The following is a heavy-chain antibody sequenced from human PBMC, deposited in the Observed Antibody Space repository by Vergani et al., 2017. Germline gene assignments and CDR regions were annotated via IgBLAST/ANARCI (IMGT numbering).Heavy chain of an antibody. CDR3: AREPARYCSSTSCYGSNNYYMDV. D-gene: IGHD2-2*01. Sequence: EVQLVESGGGLVQPGRSLRLSCAASGFTFDDYAMHWVRQAPGKGLEWVSGISWNSGSIGYADSVKGRFTISRDNAKNSLYLQMNSLRAEDTAVYYCAREPARYCSSTSCYGSNNYYMDVWGKGTTVTVSS. CDR1: GFTFDDYA. V-gene: IGHV3-9*01. J-gene: IGHJ6*03. CDR2: ISWNSGSI.